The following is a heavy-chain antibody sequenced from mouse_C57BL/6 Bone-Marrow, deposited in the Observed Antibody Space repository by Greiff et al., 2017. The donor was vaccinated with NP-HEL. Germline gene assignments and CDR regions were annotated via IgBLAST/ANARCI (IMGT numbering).Heavy chain of an antibody. Sequence: EVQGVESGGGLVQPGGSLKLSCAASGFTFSDYYMYWVRQTPEKRLEWVAYISNGGGSTYYPDTVKGRFTISRDNAKNTLYLQMSRLKSEDTAMYYCARHGNRYAMDYWGQGTSVTVSS. D-gene: IGHD2-1*01. CDR1: GFTFSDYY. J-gene: IGHJ4*01. CDR3: ARHGNRYAMDY. V-gene: IGHV5-12*01. CDR2: ISNGGGST.